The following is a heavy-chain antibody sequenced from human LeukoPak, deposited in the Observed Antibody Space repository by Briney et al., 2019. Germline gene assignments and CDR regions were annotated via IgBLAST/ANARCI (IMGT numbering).Heavy chain of an antibody. V-gene: IGHV4-61*01. CDR1: GGSVSSGSYY. Sequence: SETLSLTCIVSGGSVSSGSYYWSWIRQPPGKELEWIGYIDYSGSAKYNPSLKSRVTISVDTSKNQFSLKLSSVTAADTAVYYCASPPTAGMDVWDQGTTVTVSS. J-gene: IGHJ6*02. CDR3: ASPPTAGMDV. D-gene: IGHD4-17*01. CDR2: IDYSGSA.